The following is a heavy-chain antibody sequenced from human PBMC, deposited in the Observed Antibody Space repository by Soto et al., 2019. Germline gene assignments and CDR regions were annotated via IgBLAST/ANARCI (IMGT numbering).Heavy chain of an antibody. CDR3: ARVVLEWLPTSGFDY. D-gene: IGHD3-3*01. Sequence: QIQLVQSGAEVKKPGASVKVSCKASGYSFTSYGITWVRQAPGQGPEWLGWITAENGNTNYAQKFQGRGTMTTDTSTNTAYMELRGLRSDDMAVYYCARVVLEWLPTSGFDYWGQGTLVTVSS. V-gene: IGHV1-18*03. CDR2: ITAENGNT. J-gene: IGHJ4*02. CDR1: GYSFTSYG.